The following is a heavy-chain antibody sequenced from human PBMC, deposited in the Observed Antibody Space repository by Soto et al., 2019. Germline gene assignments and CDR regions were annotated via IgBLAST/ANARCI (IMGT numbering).Heavy chain of an antibody. CDR3: ARSLLEWFYYGMDV. Sequence: PGGSLRLSCAASGFTVSSNYMIWVRQAPGKGLEWVSVIYSGGSTYYADSVKGRFTISRDNSKNTLYLQMNSLRAEDTAVYYCARSLLEWFYYGMDVWGQGTTVTVSS. CDR1: GFTVSSNY. V-gene: IGHV3-53*01. D-gene: IGHD3-3*01. J-gene: IGHJ6*02. CDR2: IYSGGST.